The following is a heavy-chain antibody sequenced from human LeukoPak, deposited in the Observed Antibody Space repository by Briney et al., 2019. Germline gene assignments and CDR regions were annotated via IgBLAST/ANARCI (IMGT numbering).Heavy chain of an antibody. CDR1: GYTFTSYG. D-gene: IGHD2-2*01. Sequence: GASVKVSCKASGYTFTSYGIIWVRQAPGQGLEWMGWISAYNGNTNYAQKLQGRGTMTTDTSTTTAYMELRSLRSDDTAVYYSARLCSTTSCYGRFGMDVWGKGTTVTVSS. CDR3: ARLCSTTSCYGRFGMDV. J-gene: IGHJ6*04. V-gene: IGHV1-18*04. CDR2: ISAYNGNT.